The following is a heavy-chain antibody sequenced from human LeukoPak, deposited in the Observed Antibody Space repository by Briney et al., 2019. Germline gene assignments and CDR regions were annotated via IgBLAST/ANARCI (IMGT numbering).Heavy chain of an antibody. CDR1: GFTFSSYW. J-gene: IGHJ3*02. CDR2: INSDGSST. CDR3: ARALRGTMGAFDI. V-gene: IGHV3-74*01. D-gene: IGHD4/OR15-4a*01. Sequence: GGSLRLSCAASGFTFSSYWMHWVRHAPGKGLVWVSRINSDGSSTSYADSVKGRFTISRDNAKNTLYLQMNSLRAEDTAVYYCARALRGTMGAFDIWGQGTMVTVSS.